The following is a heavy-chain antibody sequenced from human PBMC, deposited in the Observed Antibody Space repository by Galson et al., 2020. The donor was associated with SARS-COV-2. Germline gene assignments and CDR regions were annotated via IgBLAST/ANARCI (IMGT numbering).Heavy chain of an antibody. V-gene: IGHV3-30*04. J-gene: IGHJ6*02. CDR2: ISYDGSNK. CDR1: GFTFSSYA. Sequence: GGSLRLSCAASGFTFSSYAMHWVRQAPGKGLEWVAVISYDGSNKYYADSVKGRFTISRDNSKNTLYLQMNSLRAEDTAVYYCARVGVELELYYYYGMDVWGQGTTVTVSS. D-gene: IGHD3-10*01. CDR3: ARVGVELELYYYYGMDV.